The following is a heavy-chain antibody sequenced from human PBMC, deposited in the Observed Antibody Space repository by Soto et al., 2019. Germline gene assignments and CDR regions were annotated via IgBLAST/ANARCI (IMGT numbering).Heavy chain of an antibody. CDR1: GFSFRMYS. CDR2: ISSSSSTI. V-gene: IGHV3-48*01. D-gene: IGHD7-27*01. CDR3: AREELGIGYFDY. J-gene: IGHJ4*02. Sequence: GGSLRLSCAASGFSFRMYSMNWVRQAPGKGLEWVSYISSSSSTIYYADSVKGRFTISRDNAKNSLYLQMNSLRAEDTALYYCAREELGIGYFDYWGRGTLVTVSS.